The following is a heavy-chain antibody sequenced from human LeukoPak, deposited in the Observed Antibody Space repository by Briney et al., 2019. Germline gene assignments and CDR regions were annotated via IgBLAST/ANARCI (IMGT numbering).Heavy chain of an antibody. D-gene: IGHD1-26*01. V-gene: IGHV3-23*01. J-gene: IGHJ4*02. Sequence: PGGSLRLSCVTSGFNFSTYAMTWPRPAPGKAPVRCSSLCNSGGTTDYSASVKGRFPVSRDNSKSTLYLQMDSLRVEDTAFYYCTSQTFRGRESSYSDSRGQGTLVTVSS. CDR2: LCNSGGTT. CDR1: GFNFSTYA. CDR3: TSQTFRGRESSYSDS.